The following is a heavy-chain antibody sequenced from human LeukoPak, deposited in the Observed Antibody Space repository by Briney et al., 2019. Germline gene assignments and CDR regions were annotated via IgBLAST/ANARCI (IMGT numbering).Heavy chain of an antibody. CDR2: IIPILGIA. Sequence: SAKVSCKASGGTFSSYAISWVRQAPGQGLEWMGRIIPILGIANYAQKFQGRVTITADKSTSTAYMELSSLRSEDTAVYYCARDPITIFGVVSPDYWGQGTLVTVSS. CDR1: GGTFSSYA. V-gene: IGHV1-69*04. J-gene: IGHJ4*02. CDR3: ARDPITIFGVVSPDY. D-gene: IGHD3-3*01.